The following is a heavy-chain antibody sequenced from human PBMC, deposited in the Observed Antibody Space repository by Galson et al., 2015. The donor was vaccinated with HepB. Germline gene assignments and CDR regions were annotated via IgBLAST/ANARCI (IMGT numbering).Heavy chain of an antibody. D-gene: IGHD6-19*01. CDR3: TTGESSSGWYWSWGPRSNWYFDL. V-gene: IGHV3-15*01. CDR1: GFTFSNAW. J-gene: IGHJ2*01. CDR2: IKSKTDGGTT. Sequence: SLRLSCAASGFTFSNAWMSWVRQAPGKGLEWVRRIKSKTDGGTTDYAAPVKGRFTISRDDSKNTLYLQMNSLKTEDTAVYYCTTGESSSGWYWSWGPRSNWYFDLWGRGTLVTVSS.